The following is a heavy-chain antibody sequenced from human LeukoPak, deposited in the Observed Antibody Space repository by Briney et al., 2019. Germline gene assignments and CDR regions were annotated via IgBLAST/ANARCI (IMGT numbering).Heavy chain of an antibody. Sequence: GASVKVSCKSSGYIFTTYDISWVRQATGQGLEWMGWMNPNSGNTGYAQKFQGRVTMTRNTSIRTAYMELSSLRSEDTAVYYGARRRDLGTRISDYWGQGTLVTVSS. V-gene: IGHV1-8*01. CDR1: GYIFTTYD. D-gene: IGHD2-2*01. CDR3: ARRRDLGTRISDY. J-gene: IGHJ4*02. CDR2: MNPNSGNT.